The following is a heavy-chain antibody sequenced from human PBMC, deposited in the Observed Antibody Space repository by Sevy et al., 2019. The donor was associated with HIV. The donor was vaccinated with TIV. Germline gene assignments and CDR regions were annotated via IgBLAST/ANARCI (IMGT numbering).Heavy chain of an antibody. J-gene: IGHJ5*02. CDR1: GGSISSSSYY. CDR2: IYYSGST. Sequence: SETLSLTCTVSGGSISSSSYYWGWIRQPPGKGLEWIGSIYYSGSTYYNPSLKSRVTISVDTSKNQFSLKLSSVTAAEPAVYYCARHGSGGGYRLWSGYSDDWFDPWGQGTLVTVSS. D-gene: IGHD3-3*01. V-gene: IGHV4-39*01. CDR3: ARHGSGGGYRLWSGYSDDWFDP.